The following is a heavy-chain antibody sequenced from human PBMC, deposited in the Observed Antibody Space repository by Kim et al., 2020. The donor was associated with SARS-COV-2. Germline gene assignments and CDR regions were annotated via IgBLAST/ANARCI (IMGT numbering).Heavy chain of an antibody. Sequence: SETLSLTCTVSGGSISSSSYYWGWIRQPPGKGLEWIGSIYYSGSTYYNPSLKSRVTISVDTSKNQFSLKLSSVTAADTAVYYCARQAVGARGGWFDPWGQGTLVTVSS. CDR1: GGSISSSSYY. V-gene: IGHV4-39*01. J-gene: IGHJ5*02. D-gene: IGHD1-26*01. CDR3: ARQAVGARGGWFDP. CDR2: IYYSGST.